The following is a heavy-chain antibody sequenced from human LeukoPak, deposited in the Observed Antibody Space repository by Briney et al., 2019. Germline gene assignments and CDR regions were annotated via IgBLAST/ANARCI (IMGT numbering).Heavy chain of an antibody. Sequence: SETLSLTCTISGGSISNSSYYWGWIRQPPGKGLEWIGSISYSGSTYYNLSLKSRVTISVDTSKNQFSLKLNSVTAADTAVYFCSRDCLLKQNSFYFWGQGTIVTGSS. D-gene: IGHD1/OR15-1a*01. CDR2: ISYSGST. V-gene: IGHV4-39*07. CDR1: GGSISNSSYY. CDR3: SRDCLLKQNSFYF. J-gene: IGHJ3*01.